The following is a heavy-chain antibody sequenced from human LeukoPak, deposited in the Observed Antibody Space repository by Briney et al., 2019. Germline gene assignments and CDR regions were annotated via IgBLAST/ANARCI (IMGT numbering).Heavy chain of an antibody. V-gene: IGHV3-23*01. Sequence: AGGSLRLSCAASGFTFSSYAMNWVRQAPGKGLEWVSAISGSGGNTYYADSVKGRFTISRDNSKNTLYLQMNSLRAEDTAVYYCARVCGYSGYESYTLIAGDYFDYWGQGTLVTVSS. J-gene: IGHJ4*02. CDR1: GFTFSSYA. D-gene: IGHD5-12*01. CDR3: ARVCGYSGYESYTLIAGDYFDY. CDR2: ISGSGGNT.